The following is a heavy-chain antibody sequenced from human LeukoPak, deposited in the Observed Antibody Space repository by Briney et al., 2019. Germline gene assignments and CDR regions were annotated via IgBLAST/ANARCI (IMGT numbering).Heavy chain of an antibody. V-gene: IGHV3-30-3*01. D-gene: IGHD2-2*01. J-gene: IGHJ3*02. CDR3: ARGEEDIVVVPAAPDSAFDI. Sequence: GRSLRLSCAASGFTFSSYAMHWVRQAPGKGLEWVAVTSYDGSNKYYADSVKGRFTISRDNSKNTLYLQMNSLRAEDTAVYYCARGEEDIVVVPAAPDSAFDIWGQGTMVTVSS. CDR2: TSYDGSNK. CDR1: GFTFSSYA.